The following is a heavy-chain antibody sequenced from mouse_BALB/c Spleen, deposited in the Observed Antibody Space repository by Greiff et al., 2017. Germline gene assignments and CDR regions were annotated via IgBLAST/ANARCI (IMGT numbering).Heavy chain of an antibody. CDR2: ISSGGST. CDR3: AREVYYDYLFYAMDY. J-gene: IGHJ4*01. V-gene: IGHV5-6-5*01. D-gene: IGHD2-4*01. CDR1: GFTFSSYA. Sequence: EVQLVESGGGLVKPGGSLKLSCAASGFTFSSYAMSWVRQTPEKRLEWVASISSGGSTYYPDSVKGRFTISRDNARNILYLQMSSLRSEDTAMYYCAREVYYDYLFYAMDYWGQGTSVTVSS.